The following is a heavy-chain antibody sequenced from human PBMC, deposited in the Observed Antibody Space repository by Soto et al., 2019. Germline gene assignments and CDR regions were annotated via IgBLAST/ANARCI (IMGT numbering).Heavy chain of an antibody. Sequence: GGSLRLSCAASGFTFDDYTMHWIRQAPGKGLEWVSLISWDGGSTYYADSVKGRFTISRDNSKNSLYLQMNSLRTEDTALYYCAKVGGSGSYYYYYGMDVWGQGTTVTVSS. V-gene: IGHV3-43*01. CDR1: GFTFDDYT. CDR3: AKVGGSGSYYYYYGMDV. D-gene: IGHD3-10*01. CDR2: ISWDGGST. J-gene: IGHJ6*02.